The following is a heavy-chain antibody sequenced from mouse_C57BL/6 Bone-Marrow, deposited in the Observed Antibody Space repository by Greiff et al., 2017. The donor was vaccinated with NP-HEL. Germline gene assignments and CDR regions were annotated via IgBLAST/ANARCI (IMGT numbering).Heavy chain of an antibody. J-gene: IGHJ4*01. D-gene: IGHD2-5*01. V-gene: IGHV1-81*01. CDR2: IYPRSGNT. CDR3: ARGRGTYYSNSCAMDY. CDR1: GYTFTSYG. Sequence: VMLVESGAELARPGASVKLSCKASGYTFTSYGISWVKQRTGQGLEWIGEIYPRSGNTYYNEKFKGKATLTADKSSSTAYMELRSLTSEDSAVYFCARGRGTYYSNSCAMDYWGQGTSVTVSS.